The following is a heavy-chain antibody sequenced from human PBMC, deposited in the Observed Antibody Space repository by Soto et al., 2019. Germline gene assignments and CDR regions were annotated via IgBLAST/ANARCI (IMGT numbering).Heavy chain of an antibody. CDR1: GFTFSDYY. J-gene: IGHJ4*02. D-gene: IGHD3-10*01. Sequence: QVQLVESGGGLVKPGGSLRLSCAASGFTFSDYYMSWIRQAPGKGLEWVSYISSSSSYTNYAASVKGRFTISRDNAKNSLYLQMNSLRAEDTAVYYCARDLYGSVPSLHEYWGQGTLVTVSS. V-gene: IGHV3-11*06. CDR2: ISSSSSYT. CDR3: ARDLYGSVPSLHEY.